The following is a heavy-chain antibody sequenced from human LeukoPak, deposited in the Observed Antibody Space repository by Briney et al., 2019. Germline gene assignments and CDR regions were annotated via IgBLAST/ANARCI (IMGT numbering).Heavy chain of an antibody. Sequence: GEPLKISCKGSGYSFTSYWVGWVRQMPGKGLEWMGIIYPVDSDTRYSPSFQGQVTISADKSISTAYLQWSRLKASDTAMYYCARLESSSSNFDYWGQGTLVTVSS. CDR3: ARLESSSSNFDY. CDR1: GYSFTSYW. J-gene: IGHJ4*02. CDR2: IYPVDSDT. V-gene: IGHV5-51*01. D-gene: IGHD6-13*01.